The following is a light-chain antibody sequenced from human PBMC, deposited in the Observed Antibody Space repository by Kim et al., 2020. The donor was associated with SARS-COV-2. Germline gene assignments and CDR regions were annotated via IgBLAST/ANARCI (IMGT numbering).Light chain of an antibody. CDR1: QSVSSN. CDR2: GAS. CDR3: QQYNNWPPYS. J-gene: IGKJ2*03. V-gene: IGKV3-15*01. Sequence: VSQGERATLACRASQSVSSNLAWYQQKPGQAPRLLIYGASTRATGIPARFSGSGSGTEFTLTISSLQSEDFAVYYCQQYNNWPPYSLGQGTKLEI.